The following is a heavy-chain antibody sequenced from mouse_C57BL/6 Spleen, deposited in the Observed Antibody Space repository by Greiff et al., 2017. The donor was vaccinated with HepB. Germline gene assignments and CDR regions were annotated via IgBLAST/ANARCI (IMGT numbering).Heavy chain of an antibody. D-gene: IGHD1-1*01. CDR3: APLITTVAPWHFDV. V-gene: IGHV1-74*01. J-gene: IGHJ1*03. Sequence: QVQLQQPGAELVKPGASVKVSCKASGYTFTSYWMHWVKQRPGQGLEWIGRIHPSDSDTNYNQKFKGKATLTVDKSSSTAYMQLSSLTSEDSAVYYCAPLITTVAPWHFDVWGTGTTVTVSS. CDR1: GYTFTSYW. CDR2: IHPSDSDT.